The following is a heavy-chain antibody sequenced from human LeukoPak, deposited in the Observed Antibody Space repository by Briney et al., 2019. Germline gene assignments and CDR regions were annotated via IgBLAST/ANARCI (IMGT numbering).Heavy chain of an antibody. D-gene: IGHD2-2*01. V-gene: IGHV4-34*01. CDR2: INHRGGT. Sequence: SETLSLTCAVYGGSFSGYYWSWVRQPPGEGLEWSGEINHRGGTNYNPSLKSRVTISVDTSKNQFSLKLSSVTAADTAVYYCARNVVVPAATHYYYYGMDVWGKGTTVTVSS. CDR3: ARNVVVPAATHYYYYGMDV. J-gene: IGHJ6*04. CDR1: GGSFSGYY.